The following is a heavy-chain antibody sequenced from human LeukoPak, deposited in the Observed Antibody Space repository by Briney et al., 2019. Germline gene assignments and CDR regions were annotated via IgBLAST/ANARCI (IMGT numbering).Heavy chain of an antibody. J-gene: IGHJ4*02. CDR2: IYYSGRT. Sequence: SETLSLTCTVSGDSISKSNYYWGWIRQPPGKDLECIGTIYYSGRTYYNPSLTSRVTLSVDTSKNQFSLKLDSVTAADTAVYYCARILYSSNIDYWGQGTLVTVSS. CDR1: GDSISKSNYY. V-gene: IGHV4-39*07. D-gene: IGHD6-19*01. CDR3: ARILYSSNIDY.